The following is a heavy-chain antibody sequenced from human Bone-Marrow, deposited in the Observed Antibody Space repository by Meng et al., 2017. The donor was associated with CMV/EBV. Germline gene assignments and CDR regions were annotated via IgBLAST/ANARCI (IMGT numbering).Heavy chain of an antibody. CDR2: IKQDGSEK. V-gene: IGHV3-7*01. D-gene: IGHD6-19*01. CDR3: ASISGWGDFDY. J-gene: IGHJ4*02. Sequence: GGSLRLSCAASGFTFSSYWMSWVRQAPGKGLEWVANIKQDGSEKYYVDSMKGRFTISRDNAKNSLYLQMNSLRAEDTAVYYCASISGWGDFDYWGQGTLVTVSS. CDR1: GFTFSSYW.